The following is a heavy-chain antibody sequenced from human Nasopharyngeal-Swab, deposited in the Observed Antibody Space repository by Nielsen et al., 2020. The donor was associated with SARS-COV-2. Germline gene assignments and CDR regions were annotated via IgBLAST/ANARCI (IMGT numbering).Heavy chain of an antibody. D-gene: IGHD3-10*01. CDR2: IKQDGSEK. CDR1: GFTFSSYW. J-gene: IGHJ4*02. V-gene: IGHV3-7*01. Sequence: GESLKISCAASGFTFSSYWMSWVRQAPGKGLEWVANIKQDGSEKYYVDSVKGRFTISRDNAKNSLYQHMSRLRAEDTDVYYFGRDRYYYGSGSLDYWGQGTLVTVSS. CDR3: GRDRYYYGSGSLDY.